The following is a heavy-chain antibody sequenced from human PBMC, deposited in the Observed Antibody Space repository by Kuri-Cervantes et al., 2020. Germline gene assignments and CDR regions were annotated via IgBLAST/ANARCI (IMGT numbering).Heavy chain of an antibody. J-gene: IGHJ3*02. D-gene: IGHD6-19*01. V-gene: IGHV4-38-2*02. CDR3: ASPKSSGWYKWDAFDI. Sequence: GSLRLSCTVSGYSISSGYYWGWIRQPPGKGLEWIGSIYHSGSTYYNPSLKSRVTISVDTSKNQFSLKLSSVTAADTAVYYCASPKSSGWYKWDAFDIWGQGTMVTVSS. CDR1: GYSISSGYY. CDR2: IYHSGST.